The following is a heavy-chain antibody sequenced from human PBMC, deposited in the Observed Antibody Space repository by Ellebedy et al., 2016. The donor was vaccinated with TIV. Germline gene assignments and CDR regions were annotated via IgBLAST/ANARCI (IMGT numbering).Heavy chain of an antibody. J-gene: IGHJ5*02. D-gene: IGHD3-9*01. CDR2: IWYDGSNK. V-gene: IGHV3-30*02. CDR3: VKIALTGYDNWFDP. CDR1: GFTFSSYG. Sequence: PGGALRLSCAASGFTFSSYGMHWVRQAPGKGLEWVAVIWYDGSNKYYADSVKGRFTISRDNSKNTLYLQMSSLRAEDTAVYYGVKIALTGYDNWFDPWGQGTLVTVSS.